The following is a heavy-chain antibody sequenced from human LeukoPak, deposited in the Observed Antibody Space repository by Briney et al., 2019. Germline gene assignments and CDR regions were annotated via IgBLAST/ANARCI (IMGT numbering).Heavy chain of an antibody. CDR1: GFTFSHSA. CDR3: ARERAGESSSLYDLGYYYHGLDL. Sequence: GRSPRLSCTASGFTFSHSAMHWVRQAPGKGLEWVAVITYDGSQTYFADSVKGRFTISRDNSKNTLSVQMDSLKPEDTAVYYCARERAGESSSLYDLGYYYHGLDLWGQGTPVPGSS. V-gene: IGHV3-30*04. CDR2: ITYDGSQT. D-gene: IGHD3/OR15-3a*01. J-gene: IGHJ6*02.